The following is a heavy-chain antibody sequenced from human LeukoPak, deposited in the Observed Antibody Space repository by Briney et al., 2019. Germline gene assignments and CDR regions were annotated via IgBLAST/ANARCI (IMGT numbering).Heavy chain of an antibody. CDR1: EFTFNIYD. CDR2: IWYDGSNK. J-gene: IGHJ1*01. Sequence: GGSLRLSCAASEFTFNIYDMHWVRQAPGKGLEWVAVIWYDGSNKYYADSVKGRFTISRDNSKNTLYLQMNSLRTEDTAIYYCAKEDVVVITIRYFQHWGQGTLVTVSS. V-gene: IGHV3-30*02. CDR3: AKEDVVVITIRYFQH. D-gene: IGHD3-22*01.